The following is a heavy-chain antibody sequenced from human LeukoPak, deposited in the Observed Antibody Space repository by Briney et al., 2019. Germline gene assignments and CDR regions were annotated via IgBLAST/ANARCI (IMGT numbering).Heavy chain of an antibody. V-gene: IGHV4-59*01. CDR2: IYYSGST. J-gene: IGHJ4*02. D-gene: IGHD5-24*01. CDR3: AVTRWLRTFDY. Sequence: PSETLSLTCTVSGGSISSYYWSWIRQPPGKGLEWIGYIYYSGSTNYNPSLKSRVTISVDTSKNQFSLKLSSVTAADTAVYYCAVTRWLRTFDYWGQGTLVTVSS. CDR1: GGSISSYY.